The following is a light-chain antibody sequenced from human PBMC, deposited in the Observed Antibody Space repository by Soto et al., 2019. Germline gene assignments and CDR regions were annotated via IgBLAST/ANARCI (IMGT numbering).Light chain of an antibody. V-gene: IGLV2-14*01. CDR3: SSYTSSSTYV. Sequence: QSALTQPASVSGSPGQSITISCTATSSDVGAYNYVSWYQQHPGKAPKLMIYEVSNRPSGVSNRFSGSESGNAASLTISGLQAEDEADYYCSSYTSSSTYVFGTGTKVTVL. CDR2: EVS. J-gene: IGLJ1*01. CDR1: SSDVGAYNY.